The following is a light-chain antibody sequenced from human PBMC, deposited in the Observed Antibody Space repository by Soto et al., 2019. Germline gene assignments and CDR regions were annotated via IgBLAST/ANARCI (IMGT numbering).Light chain of an antibody. CDR3: QQYHTATRT. CDR2: CAS. CDR1: QSIXNNY. J-gene: IGKJ1*01. Sequence: IALTQCPGTLSLSPGESATLSCRASQSIXNNYAAWYQQKHGQAPRLPXACASNMATGSPDRLSGSGSVTDFTLTISRLEPEDFAAYYCQQYHTATRTFGQGTKVDIK. V-gene: IGKV3-20*01.